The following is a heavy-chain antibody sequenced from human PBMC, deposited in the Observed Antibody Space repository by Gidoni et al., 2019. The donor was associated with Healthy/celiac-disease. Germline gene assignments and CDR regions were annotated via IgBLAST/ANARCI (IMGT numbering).Heavy chain of an antibody. CDR3: ATFSGGNAFDI. Sequence: QVQLVPSGAEVKKPGAYLQVSCKVSGYTLTELSMHWVRQAPGKGLEWMGGFDPEDGDTIYAQKFHGRVTMTEDTSTDTAYMELSNLRSEDTAVYYCATFSGGNAFDIWGQGTMVTVSS. V-gene: IGHV1-24*01. J-gene: IGHJ3*02. CDR2: FDPEDGDT. CDR1: GYTLTELS. D-gene: IGHD1-26*01.